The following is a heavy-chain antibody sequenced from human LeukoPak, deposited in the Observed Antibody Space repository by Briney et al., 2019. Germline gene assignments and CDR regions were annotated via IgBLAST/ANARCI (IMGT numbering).Heavy chain of an antibody. J-gene: IGHJ4*02. D-gene: IGHD7-27*01. V-gene: IGHV4-39*07. CDR1: GGSISSSSYY. CDR3: ARTPWGHILDY. CDR2: IYYSGST. Sequence: SETLSLTCTVSGGSISSSSYYWGWIRQPPGKGLEWIGSIYYSGSTYYNPSLKSRVTISVDTSKNQFSLKLSSVTAADTAVYYCARTPWGHILDYWGQGTLVTVSS.